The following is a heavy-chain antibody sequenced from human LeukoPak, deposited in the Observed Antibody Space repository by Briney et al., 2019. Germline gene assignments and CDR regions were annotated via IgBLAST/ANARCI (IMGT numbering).Heavy chain of an antibody. Sequence: SETLSLTCTVSGGSISSYYWSWIRQPPGKGLEWIGYIYYSGSTNYNPSLKRRVTISVDTSKNQFSLKLSSVTAADTAGYYCARGETMVRGVIDYWGQGTLVTVSS. CDR3: ARGETMVRGVIDY. CDR1: GGSISSYY. V-gene: IGHV4-59*01. J-gene: IGHJ4*02. D-gene: IGHD3-10*01. CDR2: IYYSGST.